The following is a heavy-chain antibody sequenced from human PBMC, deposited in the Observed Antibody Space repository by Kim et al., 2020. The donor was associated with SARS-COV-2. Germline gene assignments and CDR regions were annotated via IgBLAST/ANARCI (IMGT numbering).Heavy chain of an antibody. CDR2: VYWDDDK. V-gene: IGHV2-5*02. J-gene: IGHJ4*02. Sequence: SGPTLVNPTQTLTLTCSFSGFSLSPGGVGVGWIRQPPGKALEWLAVVYWDDDKRYSPSLRSRLTITKDTSKNQVVLTMTNMDPVDTATYYCTHLTTGTNCFDYWGQGTLVTVSS. CDR1: GFSLSPGGVG. D-gene: IGHD1-1*01. CDR3: THLTTGTNCFDY.